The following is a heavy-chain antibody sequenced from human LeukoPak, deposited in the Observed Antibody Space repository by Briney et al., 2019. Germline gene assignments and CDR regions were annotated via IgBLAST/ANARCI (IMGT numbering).Heavy chain of an antibody. CDR3: ARDLYYNFWSGYYDEYYFDY. V-gene: IGHV3-7*01. CDR2: IKQDGSEG. CDR1: GFTFSTYW. J-gene: IGHJ4*02. D-gene: IGHD3-3*01. Sequence: GGSLRLSCAASGFTFSTYWMSWVRQAPGKGLEWVANIKQDGSEGYYVDSVKGRFTIPRDNAKNSLYLQMNSLRAEDTAVYYCARDLYYNFWSGYYDEYYFDYWGQGTLVTVSS.